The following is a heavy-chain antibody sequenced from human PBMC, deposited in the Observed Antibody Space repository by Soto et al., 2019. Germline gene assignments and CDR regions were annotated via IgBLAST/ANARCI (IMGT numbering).Heavy chain of an antibody. J-gene: IGHJ5*02. CDR3: AKDRDIVVVVAATTNWFDP. Sequence: EVPLLESGGGLVQPGGSLRLSCAASGFTFSSYAMSWVRQAPGKGLEWVSAISGSGGSTYYADSVKGRFTISRDNPKNTLYLQMNSLRAEDTAVYYCAKDRDIVVVVAATTNWFDPWGQGTLVTVSS. V-gene: IGHV3-23*01. D-gene: IGHD2-15*01. CDR2: ISGSGGST. CDR1: GFTFSSYA.